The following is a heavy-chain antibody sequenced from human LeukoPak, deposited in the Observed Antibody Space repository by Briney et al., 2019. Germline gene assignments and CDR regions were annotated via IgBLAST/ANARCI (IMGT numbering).Heavy chain of an antibody. D-gene: IGHD6-19*01. Sequence: PGGSLRLSCAASGFTFSSYWMSWVRQAPGKGLEWVANINQDGSEKYYVDSVKGRFTISRDNAKNSLYLQMNSLRAEDTAVYYCARKLARRGGGWYYFDYWGQGTLVTVSS. V-gene: IGHV3-7*01. CDR2: INQDGSEK. CDR3: ARKLARRGGGWYYFDY. CDR1: GFTFSSYW. J-gene: IGHJ4*02.